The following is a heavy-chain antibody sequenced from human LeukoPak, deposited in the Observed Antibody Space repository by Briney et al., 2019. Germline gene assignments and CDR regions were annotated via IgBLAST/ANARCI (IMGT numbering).Heavy chain of an antibody. CDR1: AYTFTNYA. J-gene: IGHJ4*01. CDR3: ARDEETRGFDY. Sequence: ASVKVSCKASAYTFTNYAMNWVRQAPGQGLEWMGWINTNTGNPTYAQGFTGRFVFSLDTPVSTAYLQISSLKAEDTAVYYCARDEETRGFDYWGQEPWSPSPQ. CDR2: INTNTGNP. D-gene: IGHD1-7*01. V-gene: IGHV7-4-1*02.